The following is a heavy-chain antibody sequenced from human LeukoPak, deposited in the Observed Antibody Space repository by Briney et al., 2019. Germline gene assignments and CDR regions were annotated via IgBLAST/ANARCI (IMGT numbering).Heavy chain of an antibody. V-gene: IGHV3-30*18. CDR3: AKDGDGFPDY. CDR1: GFTFSSYG. D-gene: IGHD2-21*01. CDR2: ISYDGSNK. Sequence: PGGSLRLSCAASGFTFSSYGMHWVRQAPGKGLEWVAVISYDGSNKYYADSVKGRFTISRDNSKNTLYPQMNSLRAEDTAVYYCAKDGDGFPDYWGQGTLVTVSS. J-gene: IGHJ4*02.